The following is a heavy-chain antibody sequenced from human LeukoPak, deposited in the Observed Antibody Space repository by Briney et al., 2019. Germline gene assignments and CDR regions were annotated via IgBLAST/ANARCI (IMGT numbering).Heavy chain of an antibody. D-gene: IGHD1-26*01. Sequence: GGSLRLSCAASGFTSSSYSMNWVRQAPGKGLEWVSSISSSSSYIYYADSVKGRFTISRDNAKNSLYLRMNSLRAEDTAVYYCARDLEVGANYFDYWGQGTLVTVSS. CDR2: ISSSSSYI. CDR3: ARDLEVGANYFDY. J-gene: IGHJ4*02. V-gene: IGHV3-21*01. CDR1: GFTSSSYS.